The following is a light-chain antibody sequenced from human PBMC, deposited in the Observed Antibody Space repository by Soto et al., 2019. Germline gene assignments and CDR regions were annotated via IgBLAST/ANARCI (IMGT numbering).Light chain of an antibody. CDR2: GAS. CDR1: QSVRSN. V-gene: IGKV3-15*01. CDR3: QHYNNWST. J-gene: IGKJ5*01. Sequence: DIVMTQSPASLSVSPGERATLSCRASQSVRSNLAWYQQKPGQAPRLLISGASTRAPGIPVRFSGSGSGTEFTLTISSLQSEDFAVYYCQHYNNWSTFGQGTRLEIK.